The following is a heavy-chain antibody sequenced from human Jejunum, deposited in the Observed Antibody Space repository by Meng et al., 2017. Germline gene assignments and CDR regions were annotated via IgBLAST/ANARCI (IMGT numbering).Heavy chain of an antibody. D-gene: IGHD1-26*01. CDR1: GGSVSRAGYQ. CDR2: AST. Sequence: QVQLQESGPGLVRPSETLSLICTVSGGSVSRAGYQWGWIRQPPGKGLEWIGYASTNYNPSLKSRVTISLDTSRNQFSLSLSSVTAADTAVYYCARDHMGSLDYWGQGIRVTV. J-gene: IGHJ4*02. CDR3: ARDHMGSLDY. V-gene: IGHV4-61*08.